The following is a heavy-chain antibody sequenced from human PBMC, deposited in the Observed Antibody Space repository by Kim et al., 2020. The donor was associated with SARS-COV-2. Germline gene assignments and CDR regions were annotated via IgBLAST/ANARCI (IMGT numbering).Heavy chain of an antibody. CDR3: AKDHGGNLGY. J-gene: IGHJ4*02. V-gene: IGHV3-30*18. Sequence: LSLTCAASGFTFSSYGMHWVRQAPGKGLEWVAVISYDGSNKYYADSVKGRFTISRDNSKNTLYLQMNSLRAEDTAVYYCAKDHGGNLGYWGQGTLVTVSS. CDR1: GFTFSSYG. D-gene: IGHD4-17*01. CDR2: ISYDGSNK.